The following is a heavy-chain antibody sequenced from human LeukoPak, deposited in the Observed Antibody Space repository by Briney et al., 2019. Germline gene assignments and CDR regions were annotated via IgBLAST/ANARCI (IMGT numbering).Heavy chain of an antibody. CDR1: GYTFTSYG. D-gene: IGHD3-10*01. CDR2: ISAYNGNT. Sequence: GASVKVSCKASGYTFTSYGISWVRQAPGQGLEWMGWISAYNGNTNYAQKLQGRLTITADESTSTAYMELSSLRSEDTAVYYCARDPSMVRGENTPYFDYWGQGTLVTVSS. CDR3: ARDPSMVRGENTPYFDY. V-gene: IGHV1-18*01. J-gene: IGHJ4*02.